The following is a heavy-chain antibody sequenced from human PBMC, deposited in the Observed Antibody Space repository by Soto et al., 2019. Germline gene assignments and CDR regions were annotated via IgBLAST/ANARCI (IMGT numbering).Heavy chain of an antibody. CDR1: GFTFSNYG. J-gene: IGHJ4*02. Sequence: QVQLVESGGGVVQPGRSLRLSCAGSGFTFSNYGLLWVRQAPGKGLEWVAVISYDGSHKYYADSVEGRFTISRDNSNNMLYLQMDSLRAEDTAVYYCAKDGAPRYCSRSSCHPAGAYWGQGTLVTVSS. D-gene: IGHD2-15*01. V-gene: IGHV3-30*18. CDR3: AKDGAPRYCSRSSCHPAGAY. CDR2: ISYDGSHK.